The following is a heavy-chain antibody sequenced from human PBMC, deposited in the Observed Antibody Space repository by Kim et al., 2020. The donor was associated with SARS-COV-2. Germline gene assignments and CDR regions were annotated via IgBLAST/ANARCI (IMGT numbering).Heavy chain of an antibody. Sequence: SVKVSCKASGGTFSSYAISWVRQAPGQGLEWMGRIIPILGIANYAQKFQGRVTITADKSTSTAYMELSSLRSEDTAVYYCARDTGPWKTYNWFDPWGQGTLVTVSS. V-gene: IGHV1-69*04. CDR3: ARDTGPWKTYNWFDP. D-gene: IGHD1-1*01. CDR1: GGTFSSYA. J-gene: IGHJ5*02. CDR2: IIPILGIA.